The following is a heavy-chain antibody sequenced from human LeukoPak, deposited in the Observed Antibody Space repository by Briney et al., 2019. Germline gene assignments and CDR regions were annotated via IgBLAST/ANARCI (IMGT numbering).Heavy chain of an antibody. J-gene: IGHJ6*03. D-gene: IGHD3-10*01. CDR3: ARQGSGSYFHYYYYMDV. CDR1: GGSISSYY. CDR2: IYYSGST. Sequence: SETLSLTCTVSGGSISSYYWSWIRQPPGKGLEWIGYIYYSGSTNYNPSLKSRVTISVDTSKNQFSLKLSSVTAADTAVYYCARQGSGSYFHYYYYMDVWGKGTTVTISS. V-gene: IGHV4-59*08.